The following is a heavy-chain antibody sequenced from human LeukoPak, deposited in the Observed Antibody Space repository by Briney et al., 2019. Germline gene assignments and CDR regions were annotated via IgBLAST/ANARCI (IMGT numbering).Heavy chain of an antibody. V-gene: IGHV3-7*01. D-gene: IGHD2/OR15-2a*01. CDR3: AEGTTA. CDR1: GFTFINHW. J-gene: IGHJ5*02. CDR2: INQDGSEK. Sequence: GGSLRLSCAASGFTFINHWMSRVRQAPGKGLEWVANINQDGSEKFYVDSVKGRFTISRDNAKNSLYLQMNSLRAEDTAVYYCAEGTTAWGQGTLVTVSS.